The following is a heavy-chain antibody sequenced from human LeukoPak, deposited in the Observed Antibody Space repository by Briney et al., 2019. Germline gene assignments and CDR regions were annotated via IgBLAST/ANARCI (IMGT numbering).Heavy chain of an antibody. V-gene: IGHV1-69*13. CDR2: IIPIFGTA. D-gene: IGHD2-2*01. CDR3: ARAEVPALTYYYYGMDV. J-gene: IGHJ6*02. CDR1: GYTFTGYY. Sequence: ASVKVSCKASGYTFTGYYMHWVRQAPGQGLEWMGGIIPIFGTANYAQKFQGRVTITADESTSTAYMELSSLRSEDTAVYYCARAEVPALTYYYYGMDVWGQGTTVTVSS.